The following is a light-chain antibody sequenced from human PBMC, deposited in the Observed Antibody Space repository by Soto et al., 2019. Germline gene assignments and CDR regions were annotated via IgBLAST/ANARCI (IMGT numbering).Light chain of an antibody. Sequence: DIHMTQSPSSLSASVGDRVTITCRASQSISSYLNWYQQKPGKAPKLLIYAASSLQSGVPSRFSGSGSRTDFTLTISRLQPEDFATCYCQQSYSTPQSLTFGGGPKVEIK. V-gene: IGKV1-39*01. CDR2: AAS. J-gene: IGKJ4*01. CDR1: QSISSY. CDR3: QQSYSTPQSLT.